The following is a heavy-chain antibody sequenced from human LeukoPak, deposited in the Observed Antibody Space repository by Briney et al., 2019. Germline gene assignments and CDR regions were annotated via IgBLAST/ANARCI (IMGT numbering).Heavy chain of an antibody. CDR2: VNPNSGNT. CDR1: GYTFTIYD. J-gene: IGHJ1*01. D-gene: IGHD5-18*01. Sequence: ASVKVSCKASGYTFTIYDINWVRQATGQGLEWMGWVNPNSGNTGYPQKFQGRVTITRNTSISTAYMELSSLRSEDTAVYYCARENTYGESVQHWGQGTLFTVSS. V-gene: IGHV1-8*03. CDR3: ARENTYGESVQH.